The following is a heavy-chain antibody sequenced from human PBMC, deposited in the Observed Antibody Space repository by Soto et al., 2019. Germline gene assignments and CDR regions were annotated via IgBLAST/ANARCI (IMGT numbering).Heavy chain of an antibody. CDR3: ARGLASGDY. CDR2: VNPNGGST. V-gene: IGHV1-46*01. J-gene: IGHJ4*02. D-gene: IGHD6-6*01. Sequence: QVQLVQSGAEVKEPGASVKISCKGSGYTFTNFYIHWVRQAPGQGLEWMGIVNPNGGSTNYAQNFNGRITISRDSSTSSVSMDLSSLRSEDTAVYYCARGLASGDYWGQGTLVTVSS. CDR1: GYTFTNFY.